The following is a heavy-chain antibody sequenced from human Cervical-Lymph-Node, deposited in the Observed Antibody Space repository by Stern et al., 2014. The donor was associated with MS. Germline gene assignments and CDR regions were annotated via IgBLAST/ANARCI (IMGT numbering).Heavy chain of an antibody. V-gene: IGHV3-21*01. Sequence: EVQLVESGGGLVKPGGSLRLSCAASGFTFSSYSMNWVRQAPGKVLGWVASISRGGSYICFADLSLCRFTISRDNAKNSLYLQMNSLRAEDTAVYYCARGRGGNYRYYFDYWGQGTLVTVSS. CDR2: ISRGGSYI. CDR1: GFTFSSYS. CDR3: ARGRGGNYRYYFDY. J-gene: IGHJ4*02. D-gene: IGHD4-23*01.